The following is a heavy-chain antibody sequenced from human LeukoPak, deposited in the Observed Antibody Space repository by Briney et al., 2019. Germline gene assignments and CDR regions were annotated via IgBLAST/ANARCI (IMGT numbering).Heavy chain of an antibody. Sequence: GGSLRLSCVASGFTFSGYSMNWVRQVPGKGLEWISYISSSSGNIFYADSVKGRFTISRDSAKNSLYLQMNSLRAEDTAMYYCARDPDTAGSYYDYWGQGALVTVSS. CDR2: ISSSSGNI. CDR1: GFTFSGYS. D-gene: IGHD3-10*01. CDR3: ARDPDTAGSYYDY. J-gene: IGHJ4*02. V-gene: IGHV3-48*04.